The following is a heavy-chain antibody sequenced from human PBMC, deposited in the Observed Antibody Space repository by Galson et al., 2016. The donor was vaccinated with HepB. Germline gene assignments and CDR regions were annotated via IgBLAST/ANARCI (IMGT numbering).Heavy chain of an antibody. CDR3: ARDPVRIAAAGHLDS. CDR1: GVIVSSHY. J-gene: IGHJ5*01. Sequence: SLRLSCAGSGVIVSSHYMNWVRQAPGKGLEWVAIIYSGGATYYADSVKGRFTISRDNPKNTLYLQMNSLRAEDTAVYYCARDPVRIAAAGHLDSWGQGTLVTVS. CDR2: IYSGGAT. V-gene: IGHV3-53*01. D-gene: IGHD6-13*01.